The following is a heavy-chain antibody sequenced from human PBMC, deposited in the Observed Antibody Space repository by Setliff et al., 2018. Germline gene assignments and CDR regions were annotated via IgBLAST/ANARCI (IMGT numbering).Heavy chain of an antibody. CDR2: INPSGGST. Sequence: ASVKVSCKASGYTFTSYYMHWVRQAPGQGLEWMGIINPSGGSTSYAQKFQGRVTMTRDTSTSTVYMELSSLRSEDTAVYYCARGGGGGLLLWSTRYLDYWGQGTLVTVSS. J-gene: IGHJ4*02. V-gene: IGHV1-46*01. CDR3: ARGGGGGLLLWSTRYLDY. D-gene: IGHD2-21*01. CDR1: GYTFTSYY.